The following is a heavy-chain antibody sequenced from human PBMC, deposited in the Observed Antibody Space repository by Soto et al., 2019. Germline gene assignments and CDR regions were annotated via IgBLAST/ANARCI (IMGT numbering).Heavy chain of an antibody. CDR1: GFTLSSYA. CDR3: AKAEGDYYGSGSYYNNYYYYYMDV. CDR2: ISGSGGST. V-gene: IGHV3-23*01. D-gene: IGHD3-10*01. Sequence: GGSLILSGAASGFTLSSYAMSWVRQAPGKGLEWVSAISGSGGSTYYADSVKGRFTISRDNSKNTLYLQMNSLRAEDTAVYYCAKAEGDYYGSGSYYNNYYYYYMDVWGKGTTVTLSS. J-gene: IGHJ6*03.